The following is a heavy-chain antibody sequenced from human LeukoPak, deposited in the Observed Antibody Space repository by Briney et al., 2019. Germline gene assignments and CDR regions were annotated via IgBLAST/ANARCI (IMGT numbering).Heavy chain of an antibody. J-gene: IGHJ4*02. D-gene: IGHD1-14*01. CDR3: ARDLAGIGD. V-gene: IGHV4-31*03. CDR1: GGSISRGGYY. Sequence: SETLSLTCTVSGGSISRGGYYWSWIRQPPGKALEWIGYIYYSGSAYYNPSLKSRVTVSVDTSKNQFSLKLNSVTAADTAVYYCARDLAGIGDWGQGTLVAVSS. CDR2: IYYSGSA.